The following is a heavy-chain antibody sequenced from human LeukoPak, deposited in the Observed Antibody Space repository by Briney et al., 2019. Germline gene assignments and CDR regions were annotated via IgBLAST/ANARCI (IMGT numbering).Heavy chain of an antibody. CDR2: IDPGDSNT. CDR1: GYSFTRYS. Sequence: GESLKISCKRSGYSFTRYSIGWLRQMPGKGLEWIDIIDPGDSNTTYSPYFQGQVTMSADKSISIAYLQWSRQKASDTAMYYGANAPGWLQFVFAFDIWGQGTMVTVSS. J-gene: IGHJ3*02. D-gene: IGHD5-24*01. CDR3: ANAPGWLQFVFAFDI. V-gene: IGHV5-51*01.